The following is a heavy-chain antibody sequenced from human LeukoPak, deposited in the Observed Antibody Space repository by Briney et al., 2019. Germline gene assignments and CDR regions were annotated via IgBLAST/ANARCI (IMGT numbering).Heavy chain of an antibody. Sequence: GGSLRLSCAASGLTFSSYAMHWVRQAPGKGLEWVAVISYDGSNKYYADSVKGRFTISRDNSKNTLYLQMNSLRAEDTAVYYCARASRGYSYGPGFDYWGQGTLVTVSS. D-gene: IGHD5-18*01. CDR2: ISYDGSNK. CDR1: GLTFSSYA. J-gene: IGHJ4*02. V-gene: IGHV3-30-3*01. CDR3: ARASRGYSYGPGFDY.